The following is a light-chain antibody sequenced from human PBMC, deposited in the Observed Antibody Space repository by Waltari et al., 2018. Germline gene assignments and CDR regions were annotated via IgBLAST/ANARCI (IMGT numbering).Light chain of an antibody. Sequence: QSVLTQPPSVSAAPGQKVTISCSGSNSNIGHNYVSWYQQIPGTAPKVLIYDNNKRPSGIPDRFSGSKSGTSATLGITGLQTGDEADYYCGTWDTSLSAGVFGGGTKLTIL. CDR2: DNN. J-gene: IGLJ3*02. CDR3: GTWDTSLSAGV. V-gene: IGLV1-51*01. CDR1: NSNIGHNY.